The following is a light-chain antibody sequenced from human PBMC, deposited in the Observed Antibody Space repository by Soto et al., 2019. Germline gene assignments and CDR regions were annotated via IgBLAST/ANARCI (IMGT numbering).Light chain of an antibody. J-gene: IGLJ1*01. CDR2: EVN. CDR1: SSGVGAYNY. Sequence: QSALTQPASVSGSPGQSITISCTGTSSGVGAYNYVSWYQQHPGKAPKLMIYEVNYRPSGVSNRFSGSKSGITASLTISGLQAEDEADYYCSSYASTSTAVFGSGTKVTAL. CDR3: SSYASTSTAV. V-gene: IGLV2-14*01.